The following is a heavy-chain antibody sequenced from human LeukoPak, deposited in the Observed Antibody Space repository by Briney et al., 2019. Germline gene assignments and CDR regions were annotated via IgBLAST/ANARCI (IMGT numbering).Heavy chain of an antibody. CDR2: IIGDGSGT. V-gene: IGHV3-74*01. J-gene: IGHJ4*02. CDR3: AKDQEIFTN. CDR1: GFPFSSYW. D-gene: IGHD3-9*01. Sequence: GGSLRLSCAASGFPFSSYWMHWVRQGPGRGLVWVSRIIGDGSGTNYADSVKGRFTISRDNSKNTLYLQMNSLRAEDTAVYYCAKDQEIFTNWGQGTLVTVSS.